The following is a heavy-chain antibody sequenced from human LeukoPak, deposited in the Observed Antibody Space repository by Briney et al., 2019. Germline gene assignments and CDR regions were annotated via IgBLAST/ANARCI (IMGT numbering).Heavy chain of an antibody. Sequence: PSETLSLTCAVYGGSFSGYYWSWIRQPPGKGLEWIGEINHSGSTNYNPSLKSRVTISVDTSENQFSLKLSSVTAADTAVYYCARGGPLYYYGSGSWINSWFDPWGQGTLVTVSS. CDR1: GGSFSGYY. J-gene: IGHJ5*02. CDR3: ARGGPLYYYGSGSWINSWFDP. V-gene: IGHV4-34*01. CDR2: INHSGST. D-gene: IGHD3-10*01.